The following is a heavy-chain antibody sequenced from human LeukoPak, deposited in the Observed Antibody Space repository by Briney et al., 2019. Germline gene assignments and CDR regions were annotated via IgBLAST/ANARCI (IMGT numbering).Heavy chain of an antibody. Sequence: ASVKVSCKASGYTFINYVIHWVRQAPGQRLEWMGWIKAGNGNTKCSQKFQGRVTITRDTSASTVYMELSSLRSEDTAAYYCARDGGIAVAGTYFHHWGQGTLVTVSS. J-gene: IGHJ1*01. D-gene: IGHD6-19*01. CDR3: ARDGGIAVAGTYFHH. V-gene: IGHV1-3*01. CDR2: IKAGNGNT. CDR1: GYTFINYV.